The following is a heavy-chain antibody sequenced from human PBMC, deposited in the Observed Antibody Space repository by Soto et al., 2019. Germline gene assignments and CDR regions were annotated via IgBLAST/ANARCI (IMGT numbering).Heavy chain of an antibody. D-gene: IGHD2-21*02. Sequence: QVQLVESGGGVVQPERSLRLSCAASGFTFSNYAMHWVRQAPGKGLEWVAVISYDGSNKYYADAVKGRFTISRDNSKNTLYVQMNSLRAEDTAGYYCSFGGDYYFDYWGQGTLVTVSS. CDR2: ISYDGSNK. J-gene: IGHJ4*02. CDR3: SFGGDYYFDY. CDR1: GFTFSNYA. V-gene: IGHV3-30-3*01.